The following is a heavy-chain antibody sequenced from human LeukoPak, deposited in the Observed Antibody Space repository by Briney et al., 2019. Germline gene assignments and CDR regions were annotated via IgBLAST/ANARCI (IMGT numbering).Heavy chain of an antibody. CDR2: ISWNSGSI. V-gene: IGHV3-9*01. CDR3: AKDNGYKYYYGMDV. CDR1: GFTFDDYA. D-gene: IGHD5-18*01. J-gene: IGHJ6*02. Sequence: GGSLRLSCAASGFTFDDYAMHWVRQAPGKGLEWVSGISWNSGSIGYADSVKGRFTISRDNAKNSLYLQMNSLRAEDTALYYCAKDNGYKYYYGMDVWGQGITVTVSS.